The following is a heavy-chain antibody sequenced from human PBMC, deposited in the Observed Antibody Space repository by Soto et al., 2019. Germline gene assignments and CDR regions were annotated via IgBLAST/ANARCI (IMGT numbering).Heavy chain of an antibody. CDR1: GFTFTRYS. CDR3: ARESEDLTSNFDY. Sequence: GGSLRLSCAASGFTFTRYSTNWVRQAPGKGLEWVSSISSTTNYIYYADSMKGRFTVSRDNAKNSVYLEMNSLSAEDTALYYCARESEDLTSNFDYWGQGALVTAPQ. V-gene: IGHV3-21*01. J-gene: IGHJ4*02. CDR2: ISSTTNYI.